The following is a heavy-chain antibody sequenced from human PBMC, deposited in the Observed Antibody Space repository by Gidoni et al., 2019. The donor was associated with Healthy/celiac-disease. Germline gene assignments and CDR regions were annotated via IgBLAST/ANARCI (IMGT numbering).Heavy chain of an antibody. Sequence: QVQLVESGGGVVQPGRSLRLSCAASGFTFSSYGMHWVRQAPGKGLEWVAVISYDGSNKYYADSVKGRFTISRDNSKNTLYLQMNSLRAEDTAVYYCAAEGVGVLMVYAMPRPVDYWGQGTLVTVSS. CDR1: GFTFSSYG. D-gene: IGHD2-8*01. CDR3: AAEGVGVLMVYAMPRPVDY. J-gene: IGHJ4*02. CDR2: ISYDGSNK. V-gene: IGHV3-30*03.